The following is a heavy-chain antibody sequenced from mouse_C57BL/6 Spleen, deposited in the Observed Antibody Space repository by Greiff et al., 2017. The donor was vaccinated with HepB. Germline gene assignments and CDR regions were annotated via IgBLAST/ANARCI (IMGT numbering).Heavy chain of an antibody. V-gene: IGHV1-69*01. CDR2: IDPSDSYT. Sequence: QVQLQQSGAELVMPGASVKLSCKASGYTFTSYWMHWVKQRPGQGLEWIGEIDPSDSYTNYNQKFKGKSTLTVDKSSSTAYMQLSSLTSEDSAVYYYARREDGFSPAWFAYWGQGTLVTVSA. CDR3: ARREDGFSPAWFAY. D-gene: IGHD2-3*01. J-gene: IGHJ3*01. CDR1: GYTFTSYW.